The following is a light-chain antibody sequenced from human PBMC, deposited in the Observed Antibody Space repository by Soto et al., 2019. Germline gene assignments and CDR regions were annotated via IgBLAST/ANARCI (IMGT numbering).Light chain of an antibody. Sequence: IQMTQSPSTLSASVGDRVTITCRARQSISRWLAWYQQIPGKAPKLLIYDASTLESGVPSRFSGSGSGTEFTLTISGLQPDDFATYYCLQYNSYFHSFGQGTKFDIK. J-gene: IGKJ1*01. CDR2: DAS. V-gene: IGKV1-5*01. CDR1: QSISRW. CDR3: LQYNSYFHS.